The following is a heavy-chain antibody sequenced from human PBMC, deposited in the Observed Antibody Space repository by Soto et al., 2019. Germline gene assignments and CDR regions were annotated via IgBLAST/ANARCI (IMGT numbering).Heavy chain of an antibody. D-gene: IGHD2-15*01. CDR1: GFTFSSYS. CDR3: ARDFMVVVTDGMDV. V-gene: IGHV3-21*01. J-gene: IGHJ6*02. CDR2: ISSSSSYI. Sequence: TGGSLRLSCAASGFTFSSYSMNWVRQAPGKGLEWVSSISSSSSYIYYADSVKGRFTISRDNAKNSLYLQMNSLRAEDTAVYYCARDFMVVVTDGMDVWGQGTTVTVSS.